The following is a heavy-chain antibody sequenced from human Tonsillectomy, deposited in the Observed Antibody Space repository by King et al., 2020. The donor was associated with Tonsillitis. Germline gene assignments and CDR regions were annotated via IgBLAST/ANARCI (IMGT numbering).Heavy chain of an antibody. J-gene: IGHJ5*02. V-gene: IGHV4-38-2*02. CDR3: ARVRNWFDP. CDR1: GHSISSGYY. Sequence: VQLQESGPGLVKPSETLSLTCTVSGHSISSGYYWGWIRQPPGKGLEWIGSIYHSGSTYYNPSLKSRVTISVDTSKNQFSLKLSSVTAADTAVYYCARVRNWFDPWGQGTLVTVSS. CDR2: IYHSGST.